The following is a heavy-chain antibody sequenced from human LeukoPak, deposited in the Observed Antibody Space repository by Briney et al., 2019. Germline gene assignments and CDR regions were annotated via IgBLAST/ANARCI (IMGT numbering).Heavy chain of an antibody. CDR1: GFTFNTYE. J-gene: IGHJ4*02. D-gene: IGHD3-22*01. CDR2: VSSSGTTM. V-gene: IGHV3-48*03. Sequence: PGGSLRLSCAASGFTFNTYEMSWVRQAPGKGLEWVSCVSSSGTTMYHADSVKGRFTISRDNAKNSLYLQMNSLRAEDAAVYYCARANYYDISGYDYWGQGTLVTVSS. CDR3: ARANYYDISGYDY.